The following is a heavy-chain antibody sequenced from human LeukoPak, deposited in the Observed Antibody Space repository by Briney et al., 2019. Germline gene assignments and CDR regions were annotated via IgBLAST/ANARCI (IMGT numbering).Heavy chain of an antibody. CDR3: ARDLSSNWSNLGY. V-gene: IGHV3-20*04. CDR2: INWSGDNT. J-gene: IGHJ4*02. D-gene: IGHD6-13*01. CDR1: GFTFADYG. Sequence: GGSLRLSCEDSGFTFADYGLSWVRRAPGKGPQWVAGINWSGDNTFYADSVKGRFTIFRDNTKKTLYLQMDNLRGDDTATYYCARDLSSNWSNLGYWGQGTLVTVSS.